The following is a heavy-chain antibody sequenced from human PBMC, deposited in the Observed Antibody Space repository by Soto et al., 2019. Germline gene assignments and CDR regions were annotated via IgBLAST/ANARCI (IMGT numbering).Heavy chain of an antibody. CDR1: GGSFSGYY. D-gene: IGHD4-17*01. V-gene: IGHV4-34*01. Sequence: QVPLQQWGAGLLKPSETLSLTCAVYGGSFSGYYWSWIRQPPGKGLEWIGEINHSGSTNYNPSLKSRVTISVDTSKNQFSLKLSSVTAADTAVYYCARGRRGLATVTTTGPRSGNGWFDPWGQGTLVTVSS. CDR3: ARGRRGLATVTTTGPRSGNGWFDP. CDR2: INHSGST. J-gene: IGHJ5*02.